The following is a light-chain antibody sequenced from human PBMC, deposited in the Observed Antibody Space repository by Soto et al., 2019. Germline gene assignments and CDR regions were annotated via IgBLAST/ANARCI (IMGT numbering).Light chain of an antibody. V-gene: IGKV3-20*01. CDR1: QSVDSTY. CDR2: GAS. J-gene: IGKJ1*01. Sequence: EIVLTQSPGTLSLSPGERATLSCRASQSVDSTYLTWYQQKPGQAPRLLIYGASTRATGIPARFSGSGSGAEFTLTISSLQSEDFAAYYCQQYNSYPWTFGQATK. CDR3: QQYNSYPWT.